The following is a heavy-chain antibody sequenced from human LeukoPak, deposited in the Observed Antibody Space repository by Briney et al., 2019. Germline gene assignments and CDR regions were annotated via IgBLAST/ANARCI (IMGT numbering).Heavy chain of an antibody. J-gene: IGHJ4*02. D-gene: IGHD3-3*01. V-gene: IGHV3-23*01. CDR3: AKVPIFGVVPDYFDY. CDR2: MSGSGGST. CDR1: GFIFSSYA. Sequence: GGSLRLSCAASGFIFSSYAINWVRQAPGKGLEWVSVMSGSGGSTNYADSVKGRFTISRDNSKNTLYLQMNSLRVEDTAVYYCAKVPIFGVVPDYFDYWGQGTLVTVSS.